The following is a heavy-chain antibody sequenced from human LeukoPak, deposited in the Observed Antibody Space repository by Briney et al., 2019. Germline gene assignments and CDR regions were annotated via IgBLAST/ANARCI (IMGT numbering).Heavy chain of an antibody. J-gene: IGHJ4*02. CDR2: IYPGDSDT. Sequence: GESLKISCKGSGYSFTSYWIGWVRQMPGKGLEWMGVIYPGDSDTRYSPSFQGQVTISADKSISTAYLQWSSLKASDTAMYYCAREEYSSSWHSTTFDYWGQGTLVTVSS. CDR3: AREEYSSSWHSTTFDY. CDR1: GYSFTSYW. V-gene: IGHV5-51*01. D-gene: IGHD6-13*01.